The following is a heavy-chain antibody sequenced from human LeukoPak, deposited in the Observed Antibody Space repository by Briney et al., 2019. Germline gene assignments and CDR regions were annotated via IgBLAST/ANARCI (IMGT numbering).Heavy chain of an antibody. V-gene: IGHV3-7*01. CDR1: GFTFSSYW. Sequence: GGSLRLSCAASGFTFSSYWMSWVRQAPGKGLEWVANIKQDGSEKYYVDSVKGRFTISRDNAKNSLYLQMNSLRAEDTAVYYCARGGTGHYYASGTYYQSYYFDYWGQGSLVTVSS. CDR3: ARGGTGHYYASGTYYQSYYFDY. D-gene: IGHD3-10*01. J-gene: IGHJ4*02. CDR2: IKQDGSEK.